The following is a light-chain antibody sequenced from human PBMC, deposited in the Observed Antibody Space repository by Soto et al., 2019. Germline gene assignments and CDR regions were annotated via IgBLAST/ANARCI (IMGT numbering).Light chain of an antibody. V-gene: IGKV1-27*01. CDR2: AAS. CDR3: RKYNSAPLT. J-gene: IGKJ4*01. Sequence: DIQVTQSPSSLSASVGDRVAITCRTSQGISNYLAWYQQKPGKVPKLLIYAASTLQSGVPSRFSGSGSGTDFTLTISSLQPEDVATYYCRKYNSAPLTFGGGTEVEIK. CDR1: QGISNY.